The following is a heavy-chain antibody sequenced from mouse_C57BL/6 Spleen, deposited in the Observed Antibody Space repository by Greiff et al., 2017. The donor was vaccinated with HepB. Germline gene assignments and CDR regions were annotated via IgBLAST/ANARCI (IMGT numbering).Heavy chain of an antibody. CDR2: INPYNGDT. V-gene: IGHV1-20*01. J-gene: IGHJ2*01. D-gene: IGHD1-1*01. CDR1: GYSFTGYF. CDR3: ARSHFLQYGSSYGGFDY. Sequence: EVQLQQSGPELVKPGDSVKISCKASGYSFTGYFMNWVMRSHGKSLEWIGRINPYNGDTFYNQKFKGKATLTVDKSSSTAHMELRSLTSEDSAVYYCARSHFLQYGSSYGGFDYWVQGTTLTVSS.